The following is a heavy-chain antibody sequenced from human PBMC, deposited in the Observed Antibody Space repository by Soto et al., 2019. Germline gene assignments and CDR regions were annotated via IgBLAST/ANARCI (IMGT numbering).Heavy chain of an antibody. CDR1: RFTFDDHA. V-gene: IGHV3-9*01. CDR3: AKDRALKYSSGFYGMDV. Sequence: SLRLSCPASRFTFDDHAMHWVRQAPGKGLEWVSGMTWNGCTIAYADSVEGRFTIPRDNAKKFLFLQMISLRAEDTALYYCAKDRALKYSSGFYGMDVWGQGTTVTVSS. D-gene: IGHD6-6*01. J-gene: IGHJ6*02. CDR2: MTWNGCTI.